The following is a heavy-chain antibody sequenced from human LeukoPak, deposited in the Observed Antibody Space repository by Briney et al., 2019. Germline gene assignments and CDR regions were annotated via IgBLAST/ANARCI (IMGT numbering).Heavy chain of an antibody. J-gene: IGHJ3*02. D-gene: IGHD3-16*01. Sequence: GGSLRLSCAASGFTFSTYAMNWVRQAPGEGLEKGLEWVSAISGSGGSTYYADSVKGRFTISRDNSKNTLYLQMNSLRAGDTAVYYCANLGAGGFDIWGQGTMVTAS. V-gene: IGHV3-23*01. CDR2: ISGSGGST. CDR3: ANLGAGGFDI. CDR1: GFTFSTYA.